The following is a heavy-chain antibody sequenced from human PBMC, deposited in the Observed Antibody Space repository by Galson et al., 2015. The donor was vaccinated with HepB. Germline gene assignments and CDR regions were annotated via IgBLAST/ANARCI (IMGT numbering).Heavy chain of an antibody. CDR3: ARDRTRWLRSPYGMDV. CDR1: GFTVSSNY. Sequence: SLRLSCAASGFTVSSNYMSWVRQAPGKGLEWVSVIYSGGSTYYADSVKGRFTISRDNSKNTLYLQMNSLRAEDTAVYYCARDRTRWLRSPYGMDVWGQGTTVTVSS. V-gene: IGHV3-66*01. J-gene: IGHJ6*02. CDR2: IYSGGST. D-gene: IGHD5-12*01.